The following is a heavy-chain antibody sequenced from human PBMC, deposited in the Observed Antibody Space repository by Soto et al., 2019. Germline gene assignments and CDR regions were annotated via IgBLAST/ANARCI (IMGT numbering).Heavy chain of an antibody. CDR1: GGSVSSRNL. CDR3: ASVGSDYDNSGYYLP. J-gene: IGHJ5*02. CDR2: IYHSGST. D-gene: IGHD3-22*01. Sequence: SETLSLTCIVSGGSVSSRNLWSCVRQPPGKGLDWIGEIYHSGSTTYNPSLKSRATISVDKSENQFSLRLKSVTAADTAVYYCASVGSDYDNSGYYLPWGPGTLVTVSS. V-gene: IGHV4-4*02.